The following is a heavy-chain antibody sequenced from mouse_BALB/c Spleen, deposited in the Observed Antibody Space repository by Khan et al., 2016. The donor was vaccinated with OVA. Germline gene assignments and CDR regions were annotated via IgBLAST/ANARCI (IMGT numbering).Heavy chain of an antibody. J-gene: IGHJ4*01. CDR1: GFSLTSYG. D-gene: IGHD2-10*01. CDR2: IWSDGGT. Sequence: QVQLKQSGPGLVAPSQSLSITCTTSGFSLTSYGIHWVNQPPGKGLEWLGVIWSDGGTIYHTTLKARLINTKDNSRNQVFLKMNSVQTDDTAMYYCARQPYYHYDALDYWGQGTSVTVSS. V-gene: IGHV2-6-1*01. CDR3: ARQPYYHYDALDY.